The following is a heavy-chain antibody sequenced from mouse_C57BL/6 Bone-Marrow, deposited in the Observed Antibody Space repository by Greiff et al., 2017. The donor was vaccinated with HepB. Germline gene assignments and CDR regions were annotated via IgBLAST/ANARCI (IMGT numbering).Heavy chain of an antibody. D-gene: IGHD2-5*01. V-gene: IGHV1-81*01. Sequence: QVQLLQSGAELARPGASVKLSCKASGYTFTSYGISWVKQRTGQGLEWIGEIYPRSGNTYYNEKFKGKATLTADKSSSTAYMELRSLTSEDSAVYFCASSYYSNYVWFAYWGQGTLVTVSA. J-gene: IGHJ3*01. CDR3: ASSYYSNYVWFAY. CDR1: GYTFTSYG. CDR2: IYPRSGNT.